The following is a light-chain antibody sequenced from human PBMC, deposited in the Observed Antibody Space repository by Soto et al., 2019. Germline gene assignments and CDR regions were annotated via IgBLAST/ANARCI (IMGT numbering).Light chain of an antibody. J-gene: IGKJ2*01. Sequence: EIVLTQSPATLSVSPGERVTLSCRASQSVINDLAWYQQKPGQAPRLLVYGASTRATDAPPRFRGSGSGTDFSLTISSLQSEDIAVYYCQQYGSSPQYTFGQGTKLEIK. CDR3: QQYGSSPQYT. CDR1: QSVIND. V-gene: IGKV3-15*01. CDR2: GAS.